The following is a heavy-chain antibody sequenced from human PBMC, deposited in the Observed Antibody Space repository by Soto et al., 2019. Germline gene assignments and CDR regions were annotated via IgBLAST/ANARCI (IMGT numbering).Heavy chain of an antibody. J-gene: IGHJ3*02. CDR3: ARDCDGSCYDAFDI. Sequence: GGSLRLSCAASGFTFSSYWMHRVRQAPGKGLVWVSRINSDGSSTSYADSVKGRFTISRDNAKNTLYLQMNSLRAEDTAVYYFARDCDGSCYDAFDIWGQGTMVTVSS. CDR2: INSDGSST. CDR1: GFTFSSYW. V-gene: IGHV3-74*01. D-gene: IGHD2-15*01.